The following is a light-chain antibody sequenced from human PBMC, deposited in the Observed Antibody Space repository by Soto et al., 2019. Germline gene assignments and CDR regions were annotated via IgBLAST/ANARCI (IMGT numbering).Light chain of an antibody. CDR2: DAS. Sequence: VFAHSPVTLSLSPGERATLSCRASQSVSSYLAWYQQKPGQAPRLLIYDASNRATGIPARFSGSGSGTDFTLTISSLEPEDFAVYYCQQRSNWPPWTFGQGTKVDIK. J-gene: IGKJ1*01. V-gene: IGKV3-11*01. CDR3: QQRSNWPPWT. CDR1: QSVSSY.